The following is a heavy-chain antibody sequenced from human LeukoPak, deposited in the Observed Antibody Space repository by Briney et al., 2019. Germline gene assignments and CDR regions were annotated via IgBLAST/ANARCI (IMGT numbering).Heavy chain of an antibody. Sequence: SETLSLTCTVSGGSISSSRYSWGWIRQPPGKGLEWIGSIYYSGSTYYNPSLKSRVTISVDTSRNQFSLKLSSVTAADTAVYYCARYDGGSFDYWGQGTLVTVSS. V-gene: IGHV4-39*01. CDR2: IYYSGST. D-gene: IGHD4-23*01. CDR1: GGSISSSRYS. J-gene: IGHJ4*02. CDR3: ARYDGGSFDY.